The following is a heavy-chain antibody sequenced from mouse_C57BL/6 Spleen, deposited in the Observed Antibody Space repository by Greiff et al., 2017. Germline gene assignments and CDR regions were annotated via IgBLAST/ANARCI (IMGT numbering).Heavy chain of an antibody. CDR1: GFSLTSYG. CDR2: IWRGGST. V-gene: IGHV2-5*01. CDR3: AKNGYDGGYYFDY. J-gene: IGHJ2*01. D-gene: IGHD2-2*01. Sequence: QVQLQQSGPGLVQPSQSLSITCTVSGFSLTSYGVHWVRQSPGKGLEWLGVIWRGGSTDYNAAFMSRLSITKDNSKSQVFFKMNSLQADDTAIYYCAKNGYDGGYYFDYWGQGTTLTVSS.